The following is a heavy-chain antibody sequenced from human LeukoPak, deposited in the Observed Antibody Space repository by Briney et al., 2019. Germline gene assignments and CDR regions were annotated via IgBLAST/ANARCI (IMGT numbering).Heavy chain of an antibody. CDR2: ISYDGTNK. J-gene: IGHJ5*02. CDR1: GFTLSRYS. D-gene: IGHD2-15*01. V-gene: IGHV3-30*04. CDR3: ARGRKDVVVVVAATGRWFDP. Sequence: PGRSLRLSCAASGFTLSRYSMHWVRQTPGRGLAWVTAISYDGTNKYYADSVKGRFTISRDNSKNTLYLQMNSLRAEDTAVYYCARGRKDVVVVVAATGRWFDPWGQGTLVTVSS.